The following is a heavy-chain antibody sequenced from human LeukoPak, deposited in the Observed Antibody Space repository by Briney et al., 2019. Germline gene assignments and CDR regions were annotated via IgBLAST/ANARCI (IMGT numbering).Heavy chain of an antibody. V-gene: IGHV3-7*01. CDR3: ARARTRYSGSYGGAFDI. CDR2: IKQDGSEK. J-gene: IGHJ3*02. CDR1: GFTFSSHW. Sequence: PGGSLRLSCAASGFTFSSHWMSWVRQAPGKGLEWVANIKQDGSEKYYVDSVKGRFTISRDNAKNSLYLQMNSLRAEDTAVYYCARARTRYSGSYGGAFDIWGQGTMVTVSS. D-gene: IGHD1-26*01.